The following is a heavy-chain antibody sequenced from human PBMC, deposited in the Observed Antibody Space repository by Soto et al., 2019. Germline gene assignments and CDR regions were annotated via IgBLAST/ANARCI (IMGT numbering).Heavy chain of an antibody. CDR3: AGPFYYYDSSGYLDY. CDR2: ISSSSSYT. Sequence: PGGSLSLSCAASGFTFSDYYMSWIRQAPGKGLEWVSYISSSSSYTNYADSVKGRFTISRDNAKNSLYLQMNSLRAEDTALYYCAGPFYYYDSSGYLDYWGQGTLVTVSS. D-gene: IGHD3-22*01. J-gene: IGHJ4*02. V-gene: IGHV3-11*06. CDR1: GFTFSDYY.